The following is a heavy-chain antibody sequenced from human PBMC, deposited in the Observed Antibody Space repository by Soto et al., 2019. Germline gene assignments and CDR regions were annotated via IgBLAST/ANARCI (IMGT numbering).Heavy chain of an antibody. CDR3: ARGKGSTWTFDY. CDR2: IYYSGST. D-gene: IGHD2-2*01. J-gene: IGHJ4*02. V-gene: IGHV4-31*03. Sequence: QVQLLESGPGLVKPSQTLSLTCTVSGGSISSGTYYWNWIRQHPGKGLEWIGYIYYSGSTYYNPSLKRRLTMSVDTSKNHFSLKLSSVTAADTAVYYCARGKGSTWTFDYWAQGTLVTVSS. CDR1: GGSISSGTYY.